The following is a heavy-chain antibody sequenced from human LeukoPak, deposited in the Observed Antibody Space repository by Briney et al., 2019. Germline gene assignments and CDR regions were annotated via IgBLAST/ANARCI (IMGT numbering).Heavy chain of an antibody. CDR2: ISGSGAST. Sequence: AGGSLRLSCAASGFTISSYAMSWVRQAPGKGLEWVSAISGSGASTYYADSVKGRFTISRDNSKNTLYVQMNSLRAEDTAVYYCAKSQFGGVFDGFDIWGQGTMVTVSS. CDR1: GFTISSYA. D-gene: IGHD3-16*01. V-gene: IGHV3-23*01. J-gene: IGHJ3*02. CDR3: AKSQFGGVFDGFDI.